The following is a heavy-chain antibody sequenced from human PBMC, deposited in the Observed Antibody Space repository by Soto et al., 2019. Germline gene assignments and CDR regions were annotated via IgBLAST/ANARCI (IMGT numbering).Heavy chain of an antibody. V-gene: IGHV3-74*03. CDR3: ARGGTSLVYGEPYYYYYMDV. J-gene: IGHJ6*03. CDR1: GFTFRSYW. D-gene: IGHD4-17*01. Sequence: GGSLRLSCAASGFTFRSYWMHWVRQAPGKGLVWVSRINSDGSSTTYADSEKGRFTISRDNAKNTLYLQMNSLRAEDTAVYYCARGGTSLVYGEPYYYYYMDVWGKGTTVTVSS. CDR2: INSDGSST.